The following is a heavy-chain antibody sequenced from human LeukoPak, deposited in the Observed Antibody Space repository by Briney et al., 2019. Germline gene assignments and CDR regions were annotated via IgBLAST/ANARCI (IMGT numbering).Heavy chain of an antibody. Sequence: GASVKVSCKASGYTFTGYYMHWVRQAPGQGLEWMGWINPNSGGTNYAQKFQGRVTMTRDTSISTAYMELSRLRSDDTAVYYCARGERGLYYDILTGYDYWGQGTLVTVSS. CDR1: GYTFTGYY. V-gene: IGHV1-2*02. D-gene: IGHD3-9*01. CDR3: ARGERGLYYDILTGYDY. J-gene: IGHJ4*02. CDR2: INPNSGGT.